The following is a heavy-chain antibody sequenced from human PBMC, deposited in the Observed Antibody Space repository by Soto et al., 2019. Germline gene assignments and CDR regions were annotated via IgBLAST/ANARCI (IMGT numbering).Heavy chain of an antibody. CDR1: GYSISSGYY. D-gene: IGHD4-17*01. CDR3: ARVMQTTVDY. J-gene: IGHJ4*02. V-gene: IGHV4-38-2*01. Sequence: TSETLSLTCAVSGYSISSGYYWGWIRQPPGKGLEWIGSIYHSGSTYYNPSLKSRATISVDTSKNQFSLKLSSVTAADTAVYYCARVMQTTVDYWGQGTLVTVSS. CDR2: IYHSGST.